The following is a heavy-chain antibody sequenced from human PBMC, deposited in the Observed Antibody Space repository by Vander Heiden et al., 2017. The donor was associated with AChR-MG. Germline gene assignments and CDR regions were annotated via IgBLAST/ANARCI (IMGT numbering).Heavy chain of an antibody. Sequence: QLQLQESGPGLVKPSETLSLTCTVSGGSISSSSYYWGWIRQPPGKGLEWIGSIYYSGSTYYNPSLKSRATISVDTSKNQFSLKLSSVTAADTAVYYCARRATIFGVVTDWGQGTLVTVSS. D-gene: IGHD3-3*01. V-gene: IGHV4-39*01. CDR1: GGSISSSSYY. CDR2: IYYSGST. CDR3: ARRATIFGVVTD. J-gene: IGHJ4*02.